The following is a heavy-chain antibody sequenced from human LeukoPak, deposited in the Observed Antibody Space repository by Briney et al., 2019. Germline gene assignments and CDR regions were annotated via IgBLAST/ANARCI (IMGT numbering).Heavy chain of an antibody. CDR1: GYTFTSYG. J-gene: IGHJ4*02. V-gene: IGHV1-18*01. CDR2: ISANNGNT. Sequence: ASVKVSCKASGYTFTSYGISWVRQAPGQGLEWMGWISANNGNTNYAQKLQGRVTMTTDTSTSTAYMELRSLRSDDTAVYYCARGLKPTYSSSSAPLDYWGQGTLVTVSS. CDR3: ARGLKPTYSSSSAPLDY. D-gene: IGHD6-6*01.